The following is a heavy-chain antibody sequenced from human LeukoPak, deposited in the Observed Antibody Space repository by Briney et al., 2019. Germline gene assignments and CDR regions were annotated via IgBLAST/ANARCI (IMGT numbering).Heavy chain of an antibody. CDR3: ARAPTRYYYFDY. D-gene: IGHD3-10*01. CDR1: GFTFSSYG. V-gene: IGHV3-33*01. CDR2: IWYDGSNK. Sequence: PGGSLRLSCAASGFTFSSYGMHGVRQAPGKGLGWGAVIWYDGSNKYYADSVKGRFTIPKDNSKNTLYLQMTSLRAEDTAVYYCARAPTRYYYFDYGGQGTLVTVSS. J-gene: IGHJ4*02.